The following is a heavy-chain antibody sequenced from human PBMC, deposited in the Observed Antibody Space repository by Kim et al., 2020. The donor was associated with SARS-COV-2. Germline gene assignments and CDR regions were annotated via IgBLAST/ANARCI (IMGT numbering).Heavy chain of an antibody. J-gene: IGHJ6*02. CDR1: GGSISSSSYY. D-gene: IGHD3-22*01. Sequence: SETLSFTCTVSGGSISSSSYYWGWIRQPPGKGLEWIGSIYYSGSTYYNPSLKSRVTISVDTSKNQFSLKLSSVTAADTAVYYCARQLGSGYYSYYYYGMDVWGQGTTVTVSS. CDR2: IYYSGST. CDR3: ARQLGSGYYSYYYYGMDV. V-gene: IGHV4-39*01.